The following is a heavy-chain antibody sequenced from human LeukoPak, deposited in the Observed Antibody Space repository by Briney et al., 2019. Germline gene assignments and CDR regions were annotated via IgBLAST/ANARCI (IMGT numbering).Heavy chain of an antibody. D-gene: IGHD3-10*01. CDR1: GYTFSNYG. CDR2: INTYNGKT. J-gene: IGHJ4*02. Sequence: ASVRVSCKASGYTFSNYGVGWVRQAPGQGLEWMGWINTYNGKTKFAQELQGRVTMTTDTSTSTAYMELRSLTSDDTALYYCARMSVVRGVTSFDYWGQGTLVTVSS. CDR3: ARMSVVRGVTSFDY. V-gene: IGHV1-18*01.